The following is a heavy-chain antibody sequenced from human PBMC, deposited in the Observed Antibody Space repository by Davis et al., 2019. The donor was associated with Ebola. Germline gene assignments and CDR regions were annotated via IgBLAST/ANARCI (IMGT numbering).Heavy chain of an antibody. D-gene: IGHD3-3*01. V-gene: IGHV1-69*05. CDR3: ARAVEFLERLLYGPGWFDP. Sequence: AASVKVSCKASGGTFSRYAISWVRQAPGQGLEWMGGIIPIFGTASYAQKLQGRVTMTTDTSTSTAYMELRSLRSDDTAVYYCARAVEFLERLLYGPGWFDPWGQGTLVTVSS. CDR1: GGTFSRYA. CDR2: IIPIFGTA. J-gene: IGHJ5*02.